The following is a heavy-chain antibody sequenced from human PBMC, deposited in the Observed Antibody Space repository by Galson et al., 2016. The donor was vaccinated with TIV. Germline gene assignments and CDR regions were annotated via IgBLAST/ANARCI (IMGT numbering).Heavy chain of an antibody. D-gene: IGHD3-16*01. CDR1: GGTLSSYA. CDR2: IMPILGIK. J-gene: IGHJ6*02. Sequence: SVKVSCKASGGTLSSYAISWVRQAPGQGLEWMGGIMPILGIKNYAQKFQGRVTIIADESTSTVSMELSSLKSEDTAVYYCAFLPVYSNGWGRVPNGMDAWGPGTPVTVSS. CDR3: AFLPVYSNGWGRVPNGMDA. V-gene: IGHV1-69*10.